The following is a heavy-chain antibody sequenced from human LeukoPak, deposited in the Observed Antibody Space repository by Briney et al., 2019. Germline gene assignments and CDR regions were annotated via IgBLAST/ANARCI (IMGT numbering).Heavy chain of an antibody. D-gene: IGHD3-10*01. J-gene: IGHJ4*02. CDR3: ARGWFGEFRGDYFDY. Sequence: PGGSLRLSCGASRFTFSSYAMVWVRQAPGKGLEWVANIKQDGSEKYYVDSVKGRFTISRDNAKNSLYLQMNSLRAEDTAVYYCARGWFGEFRGDYFDYWGQGTLVTVSS. CDR2: IKQDGSEK. V-gene: IGHV3-7*01. CDR1: RFTFSSYA.